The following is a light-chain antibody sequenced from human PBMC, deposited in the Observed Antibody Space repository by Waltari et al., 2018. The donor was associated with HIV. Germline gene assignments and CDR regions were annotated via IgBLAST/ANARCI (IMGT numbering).Light chain of an antibody. CDR3: QQYYGTPLT. CDR2: WAS. CDR1: RTLLYNGDNKNY. V-gene: IGKV4-1*01. Sequence: DIVVTQSPDSLAVSLGEKATIKGRSSRTLLYNGDNKNYLSWYQKKPGQPPKLLISWASVRESGVPDRFTGGGSGTDFTLNINNLQAEDVAVYYCQQYYGTPLTFGGGTKIEIK. J-gene: IGKJ4*01.